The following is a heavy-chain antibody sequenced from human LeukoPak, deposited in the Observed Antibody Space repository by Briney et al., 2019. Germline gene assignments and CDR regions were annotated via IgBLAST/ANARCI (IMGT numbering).Heavy chain of an antibody. J-gene: IGHJ4*02. CDR3: ANSYYYDSSGYYYHDY. CDR2: ISGSGGST. V-gene: IGHV3-23*01. CDR1: GFTFSSYA. Sequence: GGSLRLSCAASGFTFSSYAMSWVRQAPGKGLEWVSAISGSGGSTYYADSVKGRFTISRDNSKNTLYLQMNSLRAEDTAVYYCANSYYYDSSGYYYHDYWGQGTLVTVSS. D-gene: IGHD3-22*01.